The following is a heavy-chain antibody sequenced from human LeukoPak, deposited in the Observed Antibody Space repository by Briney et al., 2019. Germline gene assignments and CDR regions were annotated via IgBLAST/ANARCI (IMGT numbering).Heavy chain of an antibody. CDR2: IYYTGNT. D-gene: IGHD1-26*01. CDR1: GGSISNSF. V-gene: IGHV4-59*01. Sequence: PSETLSLTCTVSGGSISNSFWSWIRQPPGKGLEWIAYIYYTGNTKYNPSLKSRVTISVDTSKNRFSLRLSSVTAADTAVYYCARDSGSSPTFDYWGQGTLVTVSS. J-gene: IGHJ4*02. CDR3: ARDSGSSPTFDY.